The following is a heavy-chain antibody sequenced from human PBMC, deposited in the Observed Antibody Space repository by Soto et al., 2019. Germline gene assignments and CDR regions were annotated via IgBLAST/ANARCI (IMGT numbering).Heavy chain of an antibody. Sequence: GGSLRLSCAASGFTFSSYGMHWVRQAPGKGLEWVAVIWYDGSNKYYADSVKGRFTISRDNSKNTLYLQMNSLRAEDTAVYYCARAFTTAPWSGHQSPWFDPWGQGTLVTVSS. J-gene: IGHJ5*02. V-gene: IGHV3-33*01. CDR3: ARAFTTAPWSGHQSPWFDP. D-gene: IGHD3-3*01. CDR2: IWYDGSNK. CDR1: GFTFSSYG.